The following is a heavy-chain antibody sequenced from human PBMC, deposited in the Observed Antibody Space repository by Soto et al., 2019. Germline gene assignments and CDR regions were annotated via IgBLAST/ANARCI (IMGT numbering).Heavy chain of an antibody. J-gene: IGHJ6*04. V-gene: IGHV1-18*01. CDR2: ISAYNGNT. Sequence: ASVKVSCKASGYTFTSYGISWVRQAPGQGLEWMGWISAYNGNTNYAQKLQGRVTMTTDTSTSTAYMELRSLRSDDTAVYYCARECERLADDSGCYAYVWGKGTTVTVSS. CDR3: ARECERLADDSGCYAYV. D-gene: IGHD6-19*01. CDR1: GYTFTSYG.